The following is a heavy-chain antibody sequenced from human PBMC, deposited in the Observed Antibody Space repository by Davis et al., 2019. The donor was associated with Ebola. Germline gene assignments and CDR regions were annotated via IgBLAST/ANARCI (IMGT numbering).Heavy chain of an antibody. CDR3: ARDGGPWVVVPGPLGMDV. CDR2: IWYDGSNK. V-gene: IGHV3-33*08. Sequence: GESLKISCAASGFTFSGSAMHWVRQAPGKGLEWVAVIWYDGSNKYYADSVKGRFTISRDNSKNTLYLQMNSLRAEDTAVYYCARDGGPWVVVPGPLGMDVWGQGTTVTVSS. CDR1: GFTFSGSA. J-gene: IGHJ6*02. D-gene: IGHD2-2*01.